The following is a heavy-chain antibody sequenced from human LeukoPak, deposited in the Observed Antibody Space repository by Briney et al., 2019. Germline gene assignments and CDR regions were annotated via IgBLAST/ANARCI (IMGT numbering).Heavy chain of an antibody. CDR1: GYSISSGNY. Sequence: SETLSLTCTVSGYSISSGNYWGWIRQPPGKGLEWIGSIYHSGSTYYNPSLKSRVTISVDTSKNQFSLKLNSVTAADTAVYYCASAHSGSYYFDYWGQGTLVTVSS. CDR3: ASAHSGSYYFDY. J-gene: IGHJ4*02. CDR2: IYHSGST. V-gene: IGHV4-38-2*02. D-gene: IGHD1-26*01.